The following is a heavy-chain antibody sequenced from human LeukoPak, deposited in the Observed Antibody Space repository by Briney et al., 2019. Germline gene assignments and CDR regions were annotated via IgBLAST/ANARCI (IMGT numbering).Heavy chain of an antibody. D-gene: IGHD2-2*01. Sequence: ASVKVSCKASGYTFTGYYMHWVRQGPGQGLEWMGWINPNSGGTNYAQKFQGRVTMTRDTSISTAYMELSRLRSDDTAVYYCAREVWGCSSTSCYSLPGYYYYYMDVWGKGTTVTISS. CDR1: GYTFTGYY. CDR2: INPNSGGT. V-gene: IGHV1-2*02. CDR3: AREVWGCSSTSCYSLPGYYYYYMDV. J-gene: IGHJ6*03.